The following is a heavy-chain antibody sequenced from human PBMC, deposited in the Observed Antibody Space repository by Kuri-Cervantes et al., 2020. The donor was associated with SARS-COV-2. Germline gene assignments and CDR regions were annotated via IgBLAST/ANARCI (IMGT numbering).Heavy chain of an antibody. D-gene: IGHD3-3*01. CDR1: TFSSYW. J-gene: IGHJ3*02. Sequence: TFSSYWMSWIRQPPGKGLEWIGSIYYSGSTYYNPSLKSRVTISVDTSKNQFSLKLSSVTAADTAVYYCARDGRFGYYDFWSGSALDAFDIWGQGTMVTVSS. V-gene: IGHV4-39*02. CDR3: ARDGRFGYYDFWSGSALDAFDI. CDR2: IYYSGST.